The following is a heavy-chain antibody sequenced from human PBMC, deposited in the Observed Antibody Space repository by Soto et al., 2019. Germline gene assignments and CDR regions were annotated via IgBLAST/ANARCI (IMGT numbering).Heavy chain of an antibody. D-gene: IGHD6-13*01. Sequence: WASVKVSFKASGGTFSIYASSGWRQAPGQGREGMGGSTPMRGTANYAQKFKGGVTITADESTSTAYPELSGLRSEDTAVYYCAEDRPGIAGSNWFSHWGQGTLVTVSS. CDR2: STPMRGTA. CDR1: GGTFSIYA. V-gene: IGHV1-69*13. J-gene: IGHJ5*02. CDR3: AEDRPGIAGSNWFSH.